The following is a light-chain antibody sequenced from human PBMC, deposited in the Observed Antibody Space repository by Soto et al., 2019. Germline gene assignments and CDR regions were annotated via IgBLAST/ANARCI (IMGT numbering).Light chain of an antibody. Sequence: EIVLTQSPGTLSLSPGERATLSCRASQSVSSSYLVWHQQKPGQAPRLLIYAASRRATGIPDRFSGSGSGTDFTLTISRLEPEDFAVYYCQQYVRSPWTFGQGTKVDIK. CDR3: QQYVRSPWT. J-gene: IGKJ1*01. V-gene: IGKV3-20*01. CDR2: AAS. CDR1: QSVSSSY.